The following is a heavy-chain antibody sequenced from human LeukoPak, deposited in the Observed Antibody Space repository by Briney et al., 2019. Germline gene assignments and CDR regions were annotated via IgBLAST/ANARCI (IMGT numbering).Heavy chain of an antibody. J-gene: IGHJ4*02. V-gene: IGHV4-39*01. CDR2: IYYSGST. CDR1: GGSISSSSYY. Sequence: SETLSLTCTVSGGSISSSSYYWGWIRRPPGKGLEWIGSIYYSGSTYYNPSLKSRVTISVDTSKNQFSLKLSSVTAADTAVYYCARHVPLPATFDYWGQGTLVTVSS. CDR3: ARHVPLPATFDY. D-gene: IGHD2-2*01.